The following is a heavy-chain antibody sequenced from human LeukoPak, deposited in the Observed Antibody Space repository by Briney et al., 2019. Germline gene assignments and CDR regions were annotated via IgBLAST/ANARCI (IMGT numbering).Heavy chain of an antibody. V-gene: IGHV3-23*01. D-gene: IGHD4/OR15-4a*01. CDR1: GFTFRTYI. CDR3: AKDTSPYSNYAVRWFDS. J-gene: IGHJ5*01. Sequence: PGGSLRLSCTASGFTFRTYIMDWVRQVPGKGLEWISALSGDAMTTYYAVPVKGRFTISRDNFRDTLTLQMDSLRADDSAVYYCAKDTSPYSNYAVRWFDSWGQGTLVTVSS. CDR2: LSGDAMTT.